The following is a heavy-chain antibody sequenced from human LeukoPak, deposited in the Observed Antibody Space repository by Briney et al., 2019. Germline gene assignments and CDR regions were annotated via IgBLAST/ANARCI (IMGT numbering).Heavy chain of an antibody. CDR2: IYTSGST. Sequence: SQTLSLXCTVSGVSISSGTYYWNWVRQPAGKGQEWIGRIYTSGSTNYSPSLKSRVTISVDTSKNQFSLKLSSVTAADTAVYYCARDALNYDFWSGSFDPWGQGTLVTVSS. V-gene: IGHV4-61*02. CDR3: ARDALNYDFWSGSFDP. CDR1: GVSISSGTYY. D-gene: IGHD3-3*01. J-gene: IGHJ5*02.